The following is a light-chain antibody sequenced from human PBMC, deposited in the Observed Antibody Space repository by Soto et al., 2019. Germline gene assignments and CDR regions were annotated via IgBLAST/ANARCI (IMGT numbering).Light chain of an antibody. CDR3: SSFTSRFTFNYI. CDR2: EVT. Sequence: QSALTQPASVSGSPGQSITISCTGTSGDVGGYNYVSWFQQHPDKVPKLMIYEVTNRPSGVSNRFSGSKSGNTASLTISGLQAEDDADYYCSSFTSRFTFNYIFGTGTKLTVL. V-gene: IGLV2-14*01. J-gene: IGLJ1*01. CDR1: SGDVGGYNY.